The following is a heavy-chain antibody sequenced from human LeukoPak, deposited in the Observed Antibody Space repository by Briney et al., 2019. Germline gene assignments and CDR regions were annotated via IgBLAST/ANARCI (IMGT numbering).Heavy chain of an antibody. CDR3: ASRNYYDRDLYYFGY. J-gene: IGHJ4*02. D-gene: IGHD3-22*01. CDR2: INTNTGNP. V-gene: IGHV7-4-1*02. Sequence: ASVTVSCKASGYTFTSYAMNWVRQAPGQGLEWMGWINTNTGNPTYAQGFTGRFVFSLDTSVSTAYLQISSLKAEDTAVYYCASRNYYDRDLYYFGYWGQGTLVIVSS. CDR1: GYTFTSYA.